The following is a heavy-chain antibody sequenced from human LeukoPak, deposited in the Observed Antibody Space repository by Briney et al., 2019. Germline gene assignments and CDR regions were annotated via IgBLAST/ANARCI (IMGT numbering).Heavy chain of an antibody. Sequence: GGSLRLSCAASGFTFSSYFMHWVRQAPGKGLEWVAVISFDGSDRSYADSVKGRFTISRDNSKNTLYVQMDSLRTEDTAVYYCARDGYCGSTACYGWFDPWGQGTLVTVSS. CDR3: ARDGYCGSTACYGWFDP. V-gene: IGHV3-30*04. J-gene: IGHJ5*02. CDR1: GFTFSSYF. CDR2: ISFDGSDR. D-gene: IGHD2-2*03.